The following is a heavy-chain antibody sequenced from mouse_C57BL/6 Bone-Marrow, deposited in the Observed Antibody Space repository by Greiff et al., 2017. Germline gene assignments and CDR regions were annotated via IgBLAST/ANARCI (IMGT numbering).Heavy chain of an antibody. CDR1: GFTFSSYG. Sequence: EVQGVESGGDLVKPGGSLKLSCAASGFTFSSYGMSWVRQTPDKRLEWVATISSGGSYTYYPDSVKGRFTISRDNAKNNLYLQMSSLKSEDTAMYYCARLDYWGQGTTLTVSS. V-gene: IGHV5-6*01. CDR3: ARLDY. CDR2: ISSGGSYT. J-gene: IGHJ2*01.